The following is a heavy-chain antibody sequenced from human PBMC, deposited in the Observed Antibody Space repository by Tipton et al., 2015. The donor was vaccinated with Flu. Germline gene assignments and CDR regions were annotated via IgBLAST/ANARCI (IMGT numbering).Heavy chain of an antibody. CDR3: ARPRGVVVVAFDY. CDR2: IWFDGSKK. Sequence: QLVQSGGGVVQPGRSLRLSCEASGFSFSSYGMHWVRQAPGKGLEWVAVIWFDGSKKYYADSVKGRFTISRDGSKSTVYLEMNSLRVEDTAVYYCARPRGVVVVAFDYWGQGALVTVSS. D-gene: IGHD2-15*01. J-gene: IGHJ4*02. CDR1: GFSFSSYG. V-gene: IGHV3-33*01.